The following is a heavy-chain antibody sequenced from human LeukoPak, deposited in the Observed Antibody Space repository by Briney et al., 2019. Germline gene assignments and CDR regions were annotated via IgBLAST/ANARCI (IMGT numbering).Heavy chain of an antibody. J-gene: IGHJ6*02. V-gene: IGHV3-23*01. Sequence: GGSLRLSCAASGFTFSSYAMSWVRQAPGKGLEWVSAISGSGGSTYYADSVKGRFTISRDNSKNTLYLQMNSLRAEDTAVYYCAKDPTMVRGAPPSDGMDVWGQGTTVTVSS. CDR2: ISGSGGST. CDR1: GFTFSSYA. CDR3: AKDPTMVRGAPPSDGMDV. D-gene: IGHD3-10*01.